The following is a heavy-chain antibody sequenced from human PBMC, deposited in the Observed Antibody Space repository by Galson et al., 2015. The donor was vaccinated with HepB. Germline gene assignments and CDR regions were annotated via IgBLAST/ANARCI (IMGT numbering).Heavy chain of an antibody. V-gene: IGHV3-30-3*01. Sequence: SLRLSFAASGFTFSTSSMHWVRQAPGKGLEWVAVMSSDGSNKYYADSAKGRFTISRDNSKSTLYLQMNSLGAEDTAVYYCARDPGGSSWYSIFDYWGQGTLVTVSS. CDR3: ARDPGGSSWYSIFDY. CDR1: GFTFSTSS. D-gene: IGHD6-13*01. CDR2: MSSDGSNK. J-gene: IGHJ4*02.